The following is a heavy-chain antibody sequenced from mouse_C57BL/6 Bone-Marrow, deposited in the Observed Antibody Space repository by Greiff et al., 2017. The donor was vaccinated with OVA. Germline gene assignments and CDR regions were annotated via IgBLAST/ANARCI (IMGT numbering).Heavy chain of an antibody. CDR3: AREALLYYGSSYDY. CDR2: IYPGSGST. V-gene: IGHV1-55*01. J-gene: IGHJ2*01. Sequence: VQLQQSGPELVRPGASVKMSCKASGYTFTSYWITWVKQRPGQGLEWIGDIYPGSGSTNYNEKFKSKATLTVDTSSSTAYMQLSSLTSEDSAVYYCAREALLYYGSSYDYWGQGTTLTVSS. D-gene: IGHD1-1*01. CDR1: GYTFTSYW.